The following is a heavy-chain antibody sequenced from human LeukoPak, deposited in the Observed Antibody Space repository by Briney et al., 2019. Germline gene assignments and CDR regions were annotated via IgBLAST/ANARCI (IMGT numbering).Heavy chain of an antibody. CDR3: TRESGAFSPFGF. D-gene: IGHD1-26*01. Sequence: PSETLSLTCAVSGGSITTTNWWSWVRQPSGKGLEWIGEVHLNGATNYNPSLESRFSMSIDKPNNHLSLEVTSVTAADTAMYYCTRESGAFSPFGFWGQGTLVTVSS. CDR2: VHLNGAT. CDR1: GGSITTTNW. J-gene: IGHJ4*02. V-gene: IGHV4-4*02.